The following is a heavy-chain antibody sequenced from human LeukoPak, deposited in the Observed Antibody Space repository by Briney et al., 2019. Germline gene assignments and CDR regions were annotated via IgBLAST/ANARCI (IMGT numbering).Heavy chain of an antibody. J-gene: IGHJ4*02. CDR1: GGSIGSYY. CDR3: ARVSPHIVVVVAATRGDYFDY. V-gene: IGHV4-4*07. CDR2: IYTSGST. Sequence: SETLSLTCTVSGGSIGSYYWSWIRQPAGKGLEWIGRIYTSGSTNYNPSLKSRVTMSVDTSKNQFSLKLSSVTAADTAVYYCARVSPHIVVVVAATRGDYFDYWGQGTLVTVSS. D-gene: IGHD2-15*01.